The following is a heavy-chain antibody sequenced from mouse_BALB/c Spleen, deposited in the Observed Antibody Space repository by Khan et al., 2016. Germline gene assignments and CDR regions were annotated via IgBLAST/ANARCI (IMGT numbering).Heavy chain of an antibody. CDR3: GREDEDYFDY. CDR2: ISYSGST. J-gene: IGHJ2*01. Sequence: EVQLQESGPGLVKPSQSLSLTCTVSGYSITSDYAWNWIRQFPGNKLEWMGYISYSGSTSYNPSLKSRISITRDTSKNQFFLQLNSVTTEDTARYYCGREDEDYFDYWGQGTTLTVSS. V-gene: IGHV3-2*02. CDR1: GYSITSDYA.